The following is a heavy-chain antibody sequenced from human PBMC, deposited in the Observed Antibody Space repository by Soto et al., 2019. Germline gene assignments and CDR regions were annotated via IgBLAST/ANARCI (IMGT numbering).Heavy chain of an antibody. CDR2: ISSSGYI. V-gene: IGHV3-21*01. Sequence: GGSLRLSCAASGFTLSGYVLHWVRQAPGKRLEWLSSISSSGYIFSTDSVRGRFTISRDNAKNSVYLQINSLRAEDTAVYFCARDCSGGSCYPGMDVWGQGTTVTVSS. D-gene: IGHD2-15*01. CDR1: GFTLSGYV. J-gene: IGHJ6*02. CDR3: ARDCSGGSCYPGMDV.